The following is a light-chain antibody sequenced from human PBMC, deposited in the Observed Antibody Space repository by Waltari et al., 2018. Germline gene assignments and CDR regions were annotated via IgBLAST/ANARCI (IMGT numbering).Light chain of an antibody. CDR3: LVWHSTIDHQGV. Sequence: SYVVTQSPSVSVAPGETARITCGGDNIGSKSVHWYQQRPGQAPVLVISFDSDRPSGIPGRFSGSNSGSPATLTISWVEAEDEADYYCLVWHSTIDHQGVFGGGTKLTVL. CDR2: FDS. V-gene: IGLV3-21*04. CDR1: NIGSKS. J-gene: IGLJ2*01.